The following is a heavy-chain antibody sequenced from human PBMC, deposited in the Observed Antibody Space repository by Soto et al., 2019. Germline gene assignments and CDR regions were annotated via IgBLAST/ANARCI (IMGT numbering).Heavy chain of an antibody. J-gene: IGHJ4*02. CDR1: GFTFSSYA. V-gene: IGHV3-30-3*01. D-gene: IGHD6-19*01. Sequence: GGSLRLSCAASGFTFSSYAMHWVRQAPGKGLEWVAVISYDGSNKHYADSVKGRFTISRDNSKNTLYLQMNSLRAEDTAVYYCAKGGWTDGDFDYWGQGTLVTVSS. CDR2: ISYDGSNK. CDR3: AKGGWTDGDFDY.